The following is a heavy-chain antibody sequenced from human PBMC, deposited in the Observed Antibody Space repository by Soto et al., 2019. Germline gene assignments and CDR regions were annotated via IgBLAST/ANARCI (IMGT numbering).Heavy chain of an antibody. J-gene: IGHJ4*02. CDR3: SRTWSSGWTDY. CDR1: GYTFTSYV. Sequence: QVQLVQSGAEVKKPGASVKVSCKASGYTFTSYVISWVRQAPGQGLEWMGWISAYNGNTNLAQKIQGRVTMTTDTSTSTAYTELRSLISDDTAVYYCSRTWSSGWTDYWGQGTLVTVSS. V-gene: IGHV1-18*01. D-gene: IGHD6-19*01. CDR2: ISAYNGNT.